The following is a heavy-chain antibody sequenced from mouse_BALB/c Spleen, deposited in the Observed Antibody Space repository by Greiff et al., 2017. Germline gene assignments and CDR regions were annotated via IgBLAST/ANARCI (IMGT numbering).Heavy chain of an antibody. J-gene: IGHJ4*01. CDR1: GFTFTDYY. V-gene: IGHV7-3*02. CDR2: IRNKANDYTT. Sequence: EVKLVESGGGLVQPGGSLRLSCATSGFTFTDYYMSWVRQPPGKALEWLGFIRNKANDYTTEYSASVKGRFIVSRDTSQSILYLQMNALRAEDTAIYYCARDAVIHYAMDYWGQGTSVTVSS. CDR3: ARDAVIHYAMDY.